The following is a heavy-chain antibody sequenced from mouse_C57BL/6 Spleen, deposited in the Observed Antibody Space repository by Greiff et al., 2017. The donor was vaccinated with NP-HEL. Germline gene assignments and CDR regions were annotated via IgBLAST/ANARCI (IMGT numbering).Heavy chain of an antibody. D-gene: IGHD2-2*01. CDR1: GYSFTDYN. V-gene: IGHV1-39*01. CDR3: ARGDYGYDGAWFAY. J-gene: IGHJ3*01. CDR2: INPNYGTT. Sequence: HLVESGPELVKPGASVKISCKASGYSFTDYNMNWVKQSNGKSLEWIGVINPNYGTTSYNQKFKGKATLTVDQSSSTAYMQLNSLTSEDSAVYYCARGDYGYDGAWFAYWGQGTLVTVSA.